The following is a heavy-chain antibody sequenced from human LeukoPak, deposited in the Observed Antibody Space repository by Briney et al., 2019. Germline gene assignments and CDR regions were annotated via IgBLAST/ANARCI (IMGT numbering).Heavy chain of an antibody. CDR1: GFTFSSYW. CDR2: INSDGSST. CDR3: ARVDSSGWYGLDY. D-gene: IGHD6-19*01. J-gene: IGHJ4*02. V-gene: IGHV3-74*01. Sequence: GGSLRLSCAASGFTFSSYWMHWVRQAPGKGLVWVSRINSDGSSTSYADSVKGRFTISRDNAKNTLYLQMNSLRAEDTAVYYCARVDSSGWYGLDYWGQGTLVTVSS.